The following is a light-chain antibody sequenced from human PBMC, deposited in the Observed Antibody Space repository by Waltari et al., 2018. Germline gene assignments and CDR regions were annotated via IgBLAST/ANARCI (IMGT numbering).Light chain of an antibody. CDR2: DVT. CDR3: SSYAGTYTGV. V-gene: IGLV2-11*01. J-gene: IGLJ3*02. Sequence: QSALTQPRSVSEAPGQSVTLACTGPSRHFGGYNYISWYQHHPGKAPKLIIYDVTKRPSGVPDRFSASKSGNTASLTISGLRAEEEADYYCSSYAGTYTGVFGGGTKLTVL. CDR1: SRHFGGYNY.